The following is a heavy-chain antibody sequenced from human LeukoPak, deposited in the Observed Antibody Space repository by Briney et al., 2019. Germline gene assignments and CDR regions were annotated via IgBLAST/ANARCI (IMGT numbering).Heavy chain of an antibody. CDR1: GASISGGTYY. Sequence: SETLSLTCSVSGASISGGTYYWGWIRQPPGKGLEWIGSIYYTGSTYDNPSLKSRVTISVDTSKNQFSLKLSPVTAADTAVYYCARRGGSGRAFDYWGQGALVTVSS. V-gene: IGHV4-39*01. D-gene: IGHD1-26*01. J-gene: IGHJ4*02. CDR2: IYYTGST. CDR3: ARRGGSGRAFDY.